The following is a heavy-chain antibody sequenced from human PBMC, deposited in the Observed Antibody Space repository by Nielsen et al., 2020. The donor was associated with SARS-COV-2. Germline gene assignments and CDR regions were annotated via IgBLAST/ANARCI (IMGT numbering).Heavy chain of an antibody. CDR2: IYTSGST. CDR1: GGSISSYY. V-gene: IGHV4-4*07. D-gene: IGHD4-17*01. CDR3: ARVGDYGDSVDFDY. J-gene: IGHJ4*02. Sequence: SETLSLTCTVSGGSISSYYRSWIRQPAGKGLEWIGRIYTSGSTNYNPSLKSRVTMSVDTSKNQFSLKLSPVTAADTAVYYCARVGDYGDSVDFDYWGQGTLVTVSS.